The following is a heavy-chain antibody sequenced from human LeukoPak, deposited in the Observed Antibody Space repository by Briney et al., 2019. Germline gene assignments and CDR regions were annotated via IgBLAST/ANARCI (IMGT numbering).Heavy chain of an antibody. CDR1: GGTFSSYA. V-gene: IGHV1-18*01. Sequence: GASVKVSCKASGGTFSSYAISWVRQAPGQGLEWMGWISAYNGNTNYAQKLQGRVTMTTDTSTSTAYTELRSLRSDDTAVYYCARVYQGIAVASRYWGQGTLVTVSS. J-gene: IGHJ4*02. CDR2: ISAYNGNT. CDR3: ARVYQGIAVASRY. D-gene: IGHD6-19*01.